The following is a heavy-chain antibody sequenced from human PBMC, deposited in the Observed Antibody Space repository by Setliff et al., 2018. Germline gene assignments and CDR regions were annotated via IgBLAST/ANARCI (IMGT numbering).Heavy chain of an antibody. D-gene: IGHD3-9*01. J-gene: IGHJ3*02. CDR3: ARDRAYYDVLTGYYTHDAFDI. CDR2: MNPIFGTA. CDR1: GYTFTSYD. Sequence: SVKVSCKASGYTFTSYDFNWVRQATGQGLEWMGWMNPIFGTANYAQKFQGRVTITTDESTSTAYMELSSLRSEDTAVYYCARDRAYYDVLTGYYTHDAFDIWGQGTMVTVSS. V-gene: IGHV1-69*05.